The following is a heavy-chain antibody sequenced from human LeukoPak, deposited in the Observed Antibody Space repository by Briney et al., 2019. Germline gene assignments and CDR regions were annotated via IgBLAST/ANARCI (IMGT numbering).Heavy chain of an antibody. D-gene: IGHD2-21*01. V-gene: IGHV3-7*01. J-gene: IGHJ5*02. CDR3: ARDWAYYFDP. CDR2: IKQDGSDK. CDR1: GFTFTTYW. Sequence: GESLRLSYAASGFTFTTYWMSWVRQAPGKGLEWVANIKQDGSDKYYVDSVKGRFTISRDNAKNSLYLQMNSLRAEDTAVYYCARDWAYYFDPWGQGTLVIVSS.